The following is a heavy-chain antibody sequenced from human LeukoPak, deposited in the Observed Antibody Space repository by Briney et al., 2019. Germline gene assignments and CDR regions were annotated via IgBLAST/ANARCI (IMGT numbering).Heavy chain of an antibody. Sequence: PGGSLRLSCAASGFTFSSYSMNWVRQAPGKGLEWVSSISSSSSYIYYADSVKGRFTISRDNSKNTLYLQMNSLRAEDTAVYYCARVGWGSGWYDNWFDPWGQGTLVTVSS. CDR1: GFTFSSYS. CDR2: ISSSSSYI. V-gene: IGHV3-21*04. CDR3: ARVGWGSGWYDNWFDP. D-gene: IGHD6-19*01. J-gene: IGHJ5*02.